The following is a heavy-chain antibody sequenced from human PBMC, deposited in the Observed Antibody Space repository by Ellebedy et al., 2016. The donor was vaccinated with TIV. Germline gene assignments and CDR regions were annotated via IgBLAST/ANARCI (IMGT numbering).Heavy chain of an antibody. J-gene: IGHJ4*03. CDR3: ARDQGWAYPGSTRFDY. D-gene: IGHD3-10*01. Sequence: PWGSLRLSCAASGFTFSSYLMSWVRQAPGKGLEWVANIKQDGSEKWYVDSVKGRFTISRDNAKNSLYLQMSSLRAEDTAVYYCARDQGWAYPGSTRFDYWGQGTLVTVSS. V-gene: IGHV3-7*01. CDR1: GFTFSSYL. CDR2: IKQDGSEK.